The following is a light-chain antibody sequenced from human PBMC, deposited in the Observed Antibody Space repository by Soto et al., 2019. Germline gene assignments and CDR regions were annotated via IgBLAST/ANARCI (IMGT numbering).Light chain of an antibody. Sequence: EIVMTQSPATLSVSPGERATLSCRASQSVGSNLAWYQQKPGQAPGLLIYGASTRATGTPARFSGSGSGTEFTLPISSLQSEDFAVYYCQQYNNWRPQTFGQGTKVEIK. CDR1: QSVGSN. V-gene: IGKV3-15*01. CDR2: GAS. J-gene: IGKJ1*01. CDR3: QQYNNWRPQT.